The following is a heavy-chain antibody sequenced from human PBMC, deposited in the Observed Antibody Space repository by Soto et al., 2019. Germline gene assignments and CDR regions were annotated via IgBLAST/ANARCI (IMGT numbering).Heavy chain of an antibody. CDR1: GGSISSGGYS. Sequence: TSETLSLTCAVSGGSISSGGYSWSWIRQPPGKGLEWIGYIYHSGSTYYNPSLKSRVTISVDRSKNQFSLKLSSVTVADTAVYYCAAGGGLPRYYWGQGTLVTAPQ. V-gene: IGHV4-30-2*01. D-gene: IGHD5-12*01. CDR3: AAGGGLPRYY. CDR2: IYHSGST. J-gene: IGHJ4*02.